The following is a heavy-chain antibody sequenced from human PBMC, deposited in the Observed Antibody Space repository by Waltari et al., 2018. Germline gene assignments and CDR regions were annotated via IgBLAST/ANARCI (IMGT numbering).Heavy chain of an antibody. CDR2: IYYSGST. V-gene: IGHV4-59*11. CDR3: ARELGNDY. CDR1: GGSISSHY. D-gene: IGHD7-27*01. J-gene: IGHJ4*02. Sequence: QVQLQESGPGLVKPSETLSLTCTVSGGSISSHYWSWIRQPPGKGLEWIGYIYYSGSTNYNPSLKRRVTISVDTSKNQFSLKLSSVTAADTAVYYCARELGNDYWGQGTLVTVSS.